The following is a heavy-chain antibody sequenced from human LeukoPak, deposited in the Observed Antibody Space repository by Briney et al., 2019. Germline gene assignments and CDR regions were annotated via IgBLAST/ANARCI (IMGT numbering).Heavy chain of an antibody. V-gene: IGHV3-48*04. CDR3: AKRAVAGTVVGNAFNI. J-gene: IGHJ3*02. CDR2: ISSSSSTI. D-gene: IGHD6-19*01. Sequence: GGSLRLSCAASGFTFSSYSMNWVRQAPGRGLEWVSYISSSSSTIYYADSVKGRFTISRDNAKNSLYLQMNSLRAEDTALYYCAKRAVAGTVVGNAFNIWGQGTMVTVSS. CDR1: GFTFSSYS.